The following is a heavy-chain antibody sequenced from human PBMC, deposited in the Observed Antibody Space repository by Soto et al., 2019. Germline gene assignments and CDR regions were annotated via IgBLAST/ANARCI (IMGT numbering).Heavy chain of an antibody. CDR2: IYYSGST. CDR3: ARAKAPLYSSSWYWFDP. J-gene: IGHJ5*02. CDR1: GGSISSYY. V-gene: IGHV4-59*08. Sequence: QVQLQESGPGLVKPSETLSLTCTVSGGSISSYYWSWIRQPPGKGLEWIGYIYYSGSTNYNPSLKRRGTISVDTSKNQCSLKLSSVTAADTAVYYCARAKAPLYSSSWYWFDPWGQGTLVTVSS. D-gene: IGHD6-13*01.